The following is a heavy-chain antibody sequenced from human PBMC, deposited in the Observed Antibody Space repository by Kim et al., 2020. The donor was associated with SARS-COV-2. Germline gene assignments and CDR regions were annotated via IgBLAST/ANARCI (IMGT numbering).Heavy chain of an antibody. Sequence: SETLSLTCAVYGGSFSGYYWSWIRQPPGKGLEWIGEINHSGSTNYNPSLKSRVTISVDTSKNQFSLKLSSVTAADTAVYYCARDSPASAYAFDIWGQGT. J-gene: IGHJ3*02. CDR2: INHSGST. CDR3: ARDSPASAYAFDI. D-gene: IGHD2-2*01. V-gene: IGHV4-34*01. CDR1: GGSFSGYY.